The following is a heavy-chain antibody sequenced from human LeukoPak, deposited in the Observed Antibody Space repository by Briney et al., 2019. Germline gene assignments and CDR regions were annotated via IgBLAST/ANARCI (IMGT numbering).Heavy chain of an antibody. CDR2: MNPSSGNT. CDR1: GYTFTNYE. CDR3: ARDSSPYSSGWYGAFDI. D-gene: IGHD6-19*01. Sequence: ASVKVSCKASGYTFTNYEINWVRQGTGQGLEWLGWMNPSSGNTGYAQKFQGRVTMTRDTSTSTVYMELSSLRSEDTAVYYCARDSSPYSSGWYGAFDIWGQGTMVTVSS. V-gene: IGHV1-8*01. J-gene: IGHJ3*02.